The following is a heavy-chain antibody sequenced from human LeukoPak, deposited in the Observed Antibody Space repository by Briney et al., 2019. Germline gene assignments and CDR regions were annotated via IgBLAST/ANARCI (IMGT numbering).Heavy chain of an antibody. CDR1: GGSISSYY. CDR3: ARLQGQQLVSKYPSFYYGMDV. CDR2: IYYSGST. J-gene: IGHJ6*02. V-gene: IGHV4-59*12. Sequence: SETLSLTCTVSGGSISSYYWSWIRQPPGKVLEWIGYIYYSGSTNYNPSLKSRVTISVDTSKNQFPLKLSSVTAADTAVYYCARLQGQQLVSKYPSFYYGMDVWGQGTTVTVSS. D-gene: IGHD6-13*01.